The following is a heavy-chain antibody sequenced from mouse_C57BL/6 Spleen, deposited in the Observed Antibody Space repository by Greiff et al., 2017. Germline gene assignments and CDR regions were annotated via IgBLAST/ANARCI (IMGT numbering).Heavy chain of an antibody. CDR2: ISYDGSN. D-gene: IGHD4-1*01. V-gene: IGHV3-6*01. CDR3: ARDWGNVDY. Sequence: EVQLQQSGPGLVKPSQSLSLTCSVTGYSITSGYYWNWIRQFPGNKLEWLGYISYDGSNNYNPSLKNRISITRDTSKNQFFLKLNSVTTEDTATYYCARDWGNVDYWGQGTTLTVSS. CDR1: GYSITSGYY. J-gene: IGHJ2*01.